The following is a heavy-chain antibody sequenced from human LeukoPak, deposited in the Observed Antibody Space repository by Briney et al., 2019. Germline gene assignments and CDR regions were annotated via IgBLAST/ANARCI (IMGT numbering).Heavy chain of an antibody. J-gene: IGHJ6*03. CDR1: GFSFSSYG. V-gene: IGHV3-30*02. CDR2: IRSDGSNK. CDR3: ARVLHRTGLVPYYYYYYMDV. D-gene: IGHD6-19*01. Sequence: PGGSLRLSCAGSGFSFSSYGMHWVRQAPGKGLEWMAFIRSDGSNKYYADSVKGRFTISRDNSKNTLYLQMNSLRAEDTAVYYCARVLHRTGLVPYYYYYYMDVWGKGTTVTISS.